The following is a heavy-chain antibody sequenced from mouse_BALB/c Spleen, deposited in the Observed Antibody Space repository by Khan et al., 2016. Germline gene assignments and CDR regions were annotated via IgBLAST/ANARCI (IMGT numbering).Heavy chain of an antibody. Sequence: QIQLVQSGPELKKPGETVKISCKASGYTFTNYGMNWVKQAPGKGLKWMGWINTYTGEPTYADDFKGRFAFSLETSASTAYLQINNLKNEDTATYFCARSLDLWHYWGQGTSVTVSS. V-gene: IGHV9-3-1*01. CDR3: ARSLDLWHY. J-gene: IGHJ4*01. CDR1: GYTFTNYG. CDR2: INTYTGEP.